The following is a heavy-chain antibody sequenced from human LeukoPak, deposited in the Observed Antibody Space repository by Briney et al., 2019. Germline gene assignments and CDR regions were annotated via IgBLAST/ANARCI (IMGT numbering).Heavy chain of an antibody. Sequence: WGSLRLSCAASGFTFDNYAMSWVRQAPGKGLEWVSGRSDGAGRTSYADSVTGRFTISRDNARRTLYLQMNSLRAEDTAVYYCAKDVCNGAGCHFFDYWGQGTVVTVSS. CDR2: RSDGAGRT. D-gene: IGHD2-15*01. CDR1: GFTFDNYA. J-gene: IGHJ4*02. V-gene: IGHV3-23*01. CDR3: AKDVCNGAGCHFFDY.